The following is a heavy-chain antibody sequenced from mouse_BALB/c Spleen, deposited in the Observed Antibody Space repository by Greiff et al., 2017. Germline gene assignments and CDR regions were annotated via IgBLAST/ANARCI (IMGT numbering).Heavy chain of an antibody. V-gene: IGHV1-69*02. CDR2: IDPSDSYT. J-gene: IGHJ2*01. CDR1: GYTFTSYW. CDR3: ARRGLLLDY. Sequence: QVQLQQSGAELVKPGASVKLSCKASGYTFTSYWMHWVKQRPGQGLEWIGEIDPSDSYTNYNQKFKGKATLTVDKSSSTAYMQLSSLTSEDSAVYYCARRGLLLDYWGQGTTLTVSS. D-gene: IGHD2-3*01.